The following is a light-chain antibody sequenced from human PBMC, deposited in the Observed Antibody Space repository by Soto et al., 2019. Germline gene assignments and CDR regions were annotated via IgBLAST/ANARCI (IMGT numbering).Light chain of an antibody. V-gene: IGKV1-5*03. J-gene: IGKJ1*01. CDR2: KAS. CDR3: QQYNSYSRWT. CDR1: QTISSW. Sequence: DIQMTQSPSTLSGSVGDRVTITCRASQTISSWLAWYQQKPGTAPKLLIYKASTLKSGVPSRFSGSGSGTEFTLTISSLQPDDFATYYCQQYNSYSRWTFGQGTKVAIK.